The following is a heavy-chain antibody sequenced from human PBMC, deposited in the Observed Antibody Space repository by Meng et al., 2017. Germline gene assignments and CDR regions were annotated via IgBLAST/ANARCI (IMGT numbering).Heavy chain of an antibody. D-gene: IGHD2-15*01. V-gene: IGHV6-1*01. CDR3: ARLAQDRYFDY. Sequence: QVHLAQYGSGLVKPSQTLSRTCAISVYTVASNSADWNWIRQSPSSGLEWLGRTYYRSKWYNDYAVSVKSRITINTDTSKIKFSLQLNSVTPEDTDVYYCARLAQDRYFDYWGQGTLVTVSS. J-gene: IGHJ4*02. CDR1: VYTVASNSAD. CDR2: TYYRSKWYN.